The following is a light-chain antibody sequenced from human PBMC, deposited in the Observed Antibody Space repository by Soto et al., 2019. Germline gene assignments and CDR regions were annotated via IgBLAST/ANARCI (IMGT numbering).Light chain of an antibody. J-gene: IGKJ4*01. Sequence: EILMTQSPATLSVSPGESATLSCRASHRVSSYLAWYQQKPGQAPRLLIYGASTRATGIPARFSGSGSGTVFTLTISSLQSEDFAVYFCQQYNNWRLTFGGGTKVEIK. V-gene: IGKV3-15*01. CDR2: GAS. CDR1: HRVSSY. CDR3: QQYNNWRLT.